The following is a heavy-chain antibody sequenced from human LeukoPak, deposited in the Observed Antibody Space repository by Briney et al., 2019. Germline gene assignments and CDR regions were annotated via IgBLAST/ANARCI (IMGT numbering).Heavy chain of an antibody. CDR2: IYSGGST. CDR3: AGDTSGYYYVDY. J-gene: IGHJ4*02. Sequence: PGGSLRLSCAASGFTVSSNYMSWVRLAPGKGLEWVSVIYSGGSTYYADSVKGRFTVSRDNSKNMLYLQMNSLRVEDTAVYYCAGDTSGYYYVDYWGQGTLVTVSS. D-gene: IGHD3-22*01. CDR1: GFTVSSNY. V-gene: IGHV3-53*01.